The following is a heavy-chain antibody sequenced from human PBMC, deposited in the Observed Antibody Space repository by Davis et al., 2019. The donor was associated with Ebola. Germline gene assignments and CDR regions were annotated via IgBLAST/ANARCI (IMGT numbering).Heavy chain of an antibody. J-gene: IGHJ6*02. Sequence: SVKVSCKASGGTFSSYAISWVRQAPGQGLEWMGGIIPIFGTANYAQKFQGRVTITADESTSTAYMELSSLRSEDTAVYYCAKNKKELELRYGMDVWGQGTTVTVSS. CDR3: AKNKKELELRYGMDV. V-gene: IGHV1-69*13. D-gene: IGHD1-7*01. CDR2: IIPIFGTA. CDR1: GGTFSSYA.